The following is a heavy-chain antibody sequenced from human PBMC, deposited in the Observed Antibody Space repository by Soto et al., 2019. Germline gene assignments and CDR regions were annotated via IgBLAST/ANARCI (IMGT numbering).Heavy chain of an antibody. J-gene: IGHJ4*02. CDR2: IIPILGIA. CDR3: ARDTGYCSGGSCYDGYYFDY. D-gene: IGHD2-15*01. CDR1: GGTFGSYT. V-gene: IGHV1-69*04. Sequence: SVKVSCKASGGTFGSYTRSWVRQAPGQGLKWMGRIIPILGIANYAQKFQGRVTITADKSTSTAYMELSSLRSEDTAVYYCARDTGYCSGGSCYDGYYFDYWGQGTLVTVSS.